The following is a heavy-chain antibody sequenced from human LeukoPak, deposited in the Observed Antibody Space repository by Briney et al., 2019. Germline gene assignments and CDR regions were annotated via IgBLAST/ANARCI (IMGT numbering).Heavy chain of an antibody. CDR3: AKFRGYCSGGTCFSFDY. Sequence: PGGSLRLSCAASGFPFAPFWMTWVRQAPGKGPEFVATMNRDGSEVAYGNSVRGRFTISRDNAKNSLYLQMYSLRAEDTGVYYCAKFRGYCSGGTCFSFDYWGQGTLVTVSS. CDR1: GFPFAPFW. CDR2: MNRDGSEV. V-gene: IGHV3-7*05. J-gene: IGHJ4*02. D-gene: IGHD2-15*01.